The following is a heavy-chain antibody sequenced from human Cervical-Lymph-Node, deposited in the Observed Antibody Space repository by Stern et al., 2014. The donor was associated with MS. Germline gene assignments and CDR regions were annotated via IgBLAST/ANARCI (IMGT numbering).Heavy chain of an antibody. CDR2: VVGKANNYAT. V-gene: IGHV3-73*01. D-gene: IGHD4-11*01. CDR1: GFSFRGST. Sequence: VQLVASGGGLVPPGGSLKLSCAASGFSFRGSTMHWVRQASGRGLAWIGRVVGKANNYATAYAASMKGRFTVSRDDSKNTAYLQMNSLKSEDTAVYYCTRDDPMTTITSGDFDYWGQGTLVTVSS. J-gene: IGHJ4*02. CDR3: TRDDPMTTITSGDFDY.